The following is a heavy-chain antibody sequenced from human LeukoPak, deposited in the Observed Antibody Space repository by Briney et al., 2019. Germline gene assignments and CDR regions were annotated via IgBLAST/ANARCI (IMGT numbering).Heavy chain of an antibody. D-gene: IGHD3-9*01. CDR3: ARPNGIDWSIDYFDY. J-gene: IGHJ4*02. CDR1: GFMFSDHY. Sequence: GGSLRLSCAASGFMFSDHYMDWVRQPPGKGLEWVGRIRNRARGHTAEYAASVKGRFIVSRDDSKNSVYLQMNSLKTEDTAVYYCARPNGIDWSIDYFDYWGQGTLVTVSP. V-gene: IGHV3-72*01. CDR2: IRNRARGHTA.